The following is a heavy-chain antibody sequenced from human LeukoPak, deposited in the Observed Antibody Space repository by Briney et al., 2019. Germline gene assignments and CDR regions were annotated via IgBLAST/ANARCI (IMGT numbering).Heavy chain of an antibody. Sequence: SQTLSLTCTVSGGSISSGGYYWSWIRQHPGKGLEWIGYIYYSGSTYYNPSLKSRVTISVDTSKNQFSLKLSSVTAADTAVYYCARDRYFDWLFSFSYFDYWGQGTLVTVSS. V-gene: IGHV4-30-4*08. D-gene: IGHD3-9*01. J-gene: IGHJ4*02. CDR3: ARDRYFDWLFSFSYFDY. CDR2: IYYSGST. CDR1: GGSISSGGYY.